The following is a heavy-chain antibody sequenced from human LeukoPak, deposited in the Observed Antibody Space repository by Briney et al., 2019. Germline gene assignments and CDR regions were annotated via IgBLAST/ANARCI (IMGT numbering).Heavy chain of an antibody. V-gene: IGHV1-46*01. J-gene: IGHJ4*02. D-gene: IGHD5-18*01. CDR3: ARVLGAHRYGSIDH. CDR2: INPSSGST. Sequence: ASVKVSCKACGYTFTTYYMHWVRQAPGQGLEWMGIINPSSGSTSYAQKFQGRVTMTRDTSTSTVYMELSSLRSEDTAIYYCARVLGAHRYGSIDHWGQGTLVTVSS. CDR1: GYTFTTYY.